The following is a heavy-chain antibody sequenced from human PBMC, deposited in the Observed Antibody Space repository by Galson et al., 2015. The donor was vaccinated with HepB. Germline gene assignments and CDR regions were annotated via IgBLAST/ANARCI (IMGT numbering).Heavy chain of an antibody. Sequence: SLRLSCAASGFNFSRYAIHWVRQAPGKGLECVAVRDSVTGRFTISTDNSKNTLSLLINSLRDEDTAIYYCARSPAAAGHFDFWGPGTLLTVSS. J-gene: IGHJ4*02. V-gene: IGHV3-33*01. D-gene: IGHD6-13*01. CDR3: ARSPAAAGHFDF. CDR1: GFNFSRYA.